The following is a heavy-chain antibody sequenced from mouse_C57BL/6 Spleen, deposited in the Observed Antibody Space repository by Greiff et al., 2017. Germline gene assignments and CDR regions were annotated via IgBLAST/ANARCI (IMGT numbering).Heavy chain of an antibody. D-gene: IGHD2-5*01. V-gene: IGHV1-80*01. J-gene: IGHJ2*01. CDR3: ARSRSYYSNYEGCDY. CDR2: IYPGGGDT. CDR1: GYAFSSYW. Sequence: VQLQQSGAELVKPGASVKISCKASGYAFSSYWMNWVKQRPGKGLEWIGQIYPGGGDTNYNGTFKGKATLTADKSSSTAYMQLSSLTSEDSAVYFSARSRSYYSNYEGCDYWGQGTTLTVSS.